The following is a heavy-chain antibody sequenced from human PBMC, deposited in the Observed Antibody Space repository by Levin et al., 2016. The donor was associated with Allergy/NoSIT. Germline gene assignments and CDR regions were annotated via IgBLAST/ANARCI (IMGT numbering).Heavy chain of an antibody. CDR3: ARESGEMATINHYYYYYGMDV. V-gene: IGHV1-46*03. D-gene: IGHD5-24*01. CDR2: INPSGGST. Sequence: WVRQAPGQGLEWMGIINPSGGSTSYAQKFQGRVTMTRDTSTSTVYMELSSLRSEDTAVYYCARESGEMATINHYYYYYGMDVWGQGTTVTVSS. J-gene: IGHJ6*02.